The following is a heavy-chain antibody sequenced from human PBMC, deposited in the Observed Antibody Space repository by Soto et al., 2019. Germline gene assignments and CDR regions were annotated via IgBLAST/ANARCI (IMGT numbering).Heavy chain of an antibody. CDR1: GLIFSDYH. J-gene: IGHJ6*02. CDR3: AMLGGWSGGSSGMEV. D-gene: IGHD6-19*01. Sequence: EVQLVESGGGLVQPGGSLRLSCAASGLIFSDYHMDWVRQAPGKGLEWVGRIRRKANSYTTEYAASVKGRFTISRDDSKNSLYLQMNSLKSEDTAVYYCAMLGGWSGGSSGMEVWGQGTTVNVSS. V-gene: IGHV3-72*01. CDR2: IRRKANSYTT.